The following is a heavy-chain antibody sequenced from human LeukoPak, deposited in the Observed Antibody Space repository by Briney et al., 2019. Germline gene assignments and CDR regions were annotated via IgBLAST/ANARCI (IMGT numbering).Heavy chain of an antibody. CDR2: ISGSGGST. V-gene: IGHV3-23*01. J-gene: IGHJ4*02. CDR1: GFTFSSYA. CDR3: TRSLYCSGGSCYSFAASPYYFNY. D-gene: IGHD2-15*01. Sequence: PGGSLRLSCAASGFTFSSYAMHWVRQAPGKGLEWVSAISGSGGSTYYADSVKGRFTISRDNSKNTLYLQMNSLRAEDTAVYYCTRSLYCSGGSCYSFAASPYYFNYWGQGTLVTVSS.